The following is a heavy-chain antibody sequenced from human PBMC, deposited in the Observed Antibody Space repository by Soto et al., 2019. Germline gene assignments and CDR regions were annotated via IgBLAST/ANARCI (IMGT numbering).Heavy chain of an antibody. CDR2: IYYSGST. Sequence: SETLSLTCTVSGGSISSGGYYWSWIRQHPGKGLEWIGYIYYSGSTYYNPSLKSRVTISVDTSKNQFSLKLSSVTAADTAVYYCASETRESGTYNWFDPWGQGTLVTVSS. D-gene: IGHD3-10*01. CDR3: ASETRESGTYNWFDP. CDR1: GGSISSGGYY. J-gene: IGHJ5*02. V-gene: IGHV4-31*03.